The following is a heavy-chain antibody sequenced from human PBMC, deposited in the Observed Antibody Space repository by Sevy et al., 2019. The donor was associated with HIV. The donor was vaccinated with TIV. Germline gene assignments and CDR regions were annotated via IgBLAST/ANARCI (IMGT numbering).Heavy chain of an antibody. CDR2: IRNNPDGGTT. CDR1: GFTFRNAW. CDR3: TTDIVVQSGYSYDFSRINPDFSHNSGADV. D-gene: IGHD5-18*01. V-gene: IGHV3-15*01. Sequence: GGSLRLSCAASGFTFRNAWMNWVRQVPGKRLEWVGRIRNNPDGGTTDYAAPMKGRFTISRDDSRSTLYLQMNSLRIEDTAVYYCTTDIVVQSGYSYDFSRINPDFSHNSGADVWGQGTTVTVSS. J-gene: IGHJ6*02.